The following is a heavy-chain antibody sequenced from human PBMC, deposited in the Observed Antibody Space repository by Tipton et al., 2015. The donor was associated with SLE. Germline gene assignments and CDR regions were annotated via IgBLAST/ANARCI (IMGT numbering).Heavy chain of an antibody. Sequence: TLSLTCTVSGDSISNYYWSWIRQPPGKGLEWIGYIYYSGSTNYNPSLKSRVTISVDTSKNQFSLKLSSVTAADTAVYYCARHSRGIAVAGGLDYWGQGTLVTVSS. V-gene: IGHV4-59*08. CDR2: IYYSGST. CDR1: GDSISNYY. J-gene: IGHJ4*02. D-gene: IGHD6-19*01. CDR3: ARHSRGIAVAGGLDY.